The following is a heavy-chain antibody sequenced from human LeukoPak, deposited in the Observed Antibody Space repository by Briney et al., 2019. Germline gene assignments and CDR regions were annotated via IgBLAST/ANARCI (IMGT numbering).Heavy chain of an antibody. CDR3: AREGYHYDSSGYYYVGAFDI. CDR1: GGSISSYY. D-gene: IGHD3-22*01. Sequence: SETLSLTCTVSGGSISSYYWSWIRQPPGKGLEWNGYIYYSGSTNYNPSLKSRVTISVDTSKNQFSLKLSSVTAADTAVYYCAREGYHYDSSGYYYVGAFDIWGQGTMVTVSS. CDR2: IYYSGST. V-gene: IGHV4-59*01. J-gene: IGHJ3*02.